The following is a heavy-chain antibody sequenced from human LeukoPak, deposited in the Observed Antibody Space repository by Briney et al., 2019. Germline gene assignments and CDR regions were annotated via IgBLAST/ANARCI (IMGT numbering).Heavy chain of an antibody. V-gene: IGHV1-69*13. D-gene: IGHD3-22*01. J-gene: IGHJ4*02. CDR2: IIPIFGTA. CDR3: ARAEYYYDSSGYYPDY. Sequence: ASVKVSCKASGGTFSSYAISWVRQAPGQGLEWMGGIIPIFGTANYARKFQGRVTITADESTSTAYMELSSLRSEDTAVYYCARAEYYYDSSGYYPDYWGQGTLITVSS. CDR1: GGTFSSYA.